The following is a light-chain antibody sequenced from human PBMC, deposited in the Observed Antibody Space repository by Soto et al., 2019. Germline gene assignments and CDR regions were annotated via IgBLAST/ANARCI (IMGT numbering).Light chain of an antibody. J-gene: IGLJ3*02. CDR1: ISNIAINS. CDR2: SSQ. Sequence: QSVLTQPPSASGTPGRRLTISCSGSISNIAINSVSWYQKVPGTAPKLLIHSSQQRPSGVPDRFSGSKSGSSASLAISELQSEDEGDYYCAAWDDSLNGWVFGGGTKLTVL. V-gene: IGLV1-44*01. CDR3: AAWDDSLNGWV.